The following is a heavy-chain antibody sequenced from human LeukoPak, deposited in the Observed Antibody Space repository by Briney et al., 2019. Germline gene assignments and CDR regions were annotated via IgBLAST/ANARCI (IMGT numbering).Heavy chain of an antibody. D-gene: IGHD3-22*01. CDR3: ARAFYDSSGYYFDY. CDR1: GFTVSSNY. CDR2: IYSGGST. J-gene: IGHJ4*02. Sequence: GGSLRLSCAASGFTVSSNYMSWVRQAPGKGLEWVSVIYSGGSTYYADSVKGRFTISRHNSKNMLYLQMNSLRAEDTAVYYCARAFYDSSGYYFDYWGQGTLVTVSS. V-gene: IGHV3-53*04.